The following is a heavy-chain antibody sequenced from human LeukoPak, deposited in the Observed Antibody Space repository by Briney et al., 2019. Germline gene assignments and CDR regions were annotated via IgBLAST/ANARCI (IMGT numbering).Heavy chain of an antibody. D-gene: IGHD4-17*01. V-gene: IGHV4-4*02. CDR3: ARGTPNYGDYFSYYFDY. J-gene: IGHJ4*02. CDR2: IYHSGST. Sequence: SGTLSLTCAVSGGSISSSNWWSWVRQPPGKGLEWIGEIYHSGSTNYNPSLKSRVTISVDKSKNQFSLKLSSVTAADTAVYYCARGTPNYGDYFSYYFDYWGQGTLVTVSS. CDR1: GGSISSSNW.